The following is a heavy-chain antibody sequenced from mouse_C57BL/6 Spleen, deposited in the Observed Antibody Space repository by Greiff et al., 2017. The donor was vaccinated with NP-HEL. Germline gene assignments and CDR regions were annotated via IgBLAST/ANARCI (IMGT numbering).Heavy chain of an antibody. CDR3: ARLRRSHYAMDY. Sequence: DVQLQESGPGLVKPSQSLSLTCSVTGYSITSGYYWNWIRQFPGNKLEWMGYISYDGSNNYNPSLKNRISITRDTSKNQFFLKLNSVTTEDTATYYCARLRRSHYAMDYWGQGTSVTVSS. CDR1: GYSITSGYY. CDR2: ISYDGSN. J-gene: IGHJ4*01. V-gene: IGHV3-6*01. D-gene: IGHD1-1*01.